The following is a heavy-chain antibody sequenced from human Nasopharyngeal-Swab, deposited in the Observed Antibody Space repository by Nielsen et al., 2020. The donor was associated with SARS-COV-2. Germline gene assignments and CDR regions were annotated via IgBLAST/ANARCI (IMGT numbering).Heavy chain of an antibody. Sequence: WIRQPPGKGLEWIGRIYHSGSTYYNPSLKSRVTISVDTSKNQFSLKLSSVTAADTAVYYCARGDYGDYGGWFDPWGQGTLVTVSS. J-gene: IGHJ5*02. D-gene: IGHD4-17*01. V-gene: IGHV4-38-2*02. CDR2: IYHSGST. CDR3: ARGDYGDYGGWFDP.